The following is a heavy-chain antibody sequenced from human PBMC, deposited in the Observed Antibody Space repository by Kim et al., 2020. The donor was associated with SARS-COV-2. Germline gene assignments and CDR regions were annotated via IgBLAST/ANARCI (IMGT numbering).Heavy chain of an antibody. CDR1: GFTFSNHA. J-gene: IGHJ4*02. V-gene: IGHV3-23*01. CDR2: ISASGANT. CDR3: AKERPDVSWWSHHCGY. Sequence: GGSLRLSCAASGFTFSNHAMTWVRQAPGKGLEWVSTISASGANTYTAVSVKGRFTISSDNSKDTLFLQMNSLRAEDTAVYYCAKERPDVSWWSHHCGYWGPGTLVTLSS. D-gene: IGHD3-16*01.